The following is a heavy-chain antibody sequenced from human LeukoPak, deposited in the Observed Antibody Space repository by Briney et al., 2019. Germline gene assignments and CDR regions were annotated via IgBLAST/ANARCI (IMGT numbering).Heavy chain of an antibody. Sequence: GGSLRLSCAASGFTFINYWMGWVRQAPGKGLEWVANIKQDGSETYYVDSVKGRFTISRDNSKNTLYLQTNSLRAEDTAVYYCAKAKSVTTYLGYFDYWGQGTLVTVSS. D-gene: IGHD4-17*01. CDR2: IKQDGSET. CDR3: AKAKSVTTYLGYFDY. V-gene: IGHV3-7*01. J-gene: IGHJ4*02. CDR1: GFTFINYW.